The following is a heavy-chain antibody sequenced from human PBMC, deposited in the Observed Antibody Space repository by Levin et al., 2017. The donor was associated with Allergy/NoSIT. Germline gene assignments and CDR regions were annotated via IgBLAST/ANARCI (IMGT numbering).Heavy chain of an antibody. Sequence: GESLKISCAVSGFTFSTYWMNWVRQAPGKGLEWVANIKQDGSEKYYVDSVKGRFTISRDNVKNSLYLQLDSLRAEDTAVYYCAGQNCGGDCSLDYWGKGTLVTVSA. V-gene: IGHV3-7*01. J-gene: IGHJ4*02. D-gene: IGHD2-21*02. CDR1: GFTFSTYW. CDR3: AGQNCGGDCSLDY. CDR2: IKQDGSEK.